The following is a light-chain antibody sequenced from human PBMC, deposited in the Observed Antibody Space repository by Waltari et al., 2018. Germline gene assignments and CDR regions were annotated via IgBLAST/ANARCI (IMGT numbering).Light chain of an antibody. CDR1: SSNIGSYT. CDR2: SNY. CDR3: ATWDNSLNGAV. V-gene: IGLV1-44*01. J-gene: IGLJ7*01. Sequence: QSVLTQPPSASGTPGQGVTISCSGSSSNIGSYTVNWYQQLPGTAPKLLIYSNYQRPSGVPDRCSGSKSGTSASLAISGLQSEDEADYYCATWDNSLNGAVFGGGTQLTVL.